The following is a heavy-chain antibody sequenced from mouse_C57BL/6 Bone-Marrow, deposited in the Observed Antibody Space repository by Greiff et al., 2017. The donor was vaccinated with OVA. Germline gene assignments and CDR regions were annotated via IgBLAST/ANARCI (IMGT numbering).Heavy chain of an antibody. Sequence: VKLQQPGAELVKPGASVKLSCKASGYTFTSYWMHWVKQRPGQGLEWIGMIHPNSGSTNYNEKFKSKATLTVDKSSSTAYMQLSSLTSEDSAVYYCARRAITTVGYAMDYWGQGTSVTVSS. CDR2: IHPNSGST. J-gene: IGHJ4*01. CDR1: GYTFTSYW. D-gene: IGHD1-1*01. CDR3: ARRAITTVGYAMDY. V-gene: IGHV1-64*01.